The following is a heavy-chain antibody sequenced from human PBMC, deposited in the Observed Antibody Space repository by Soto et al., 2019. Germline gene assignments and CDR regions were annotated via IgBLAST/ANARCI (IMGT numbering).Heavy chain of an antibody. CDR3: AKRTVGWYFDL. J-gene: IGHJ2*01. CDR1: GFTFSSYA. Sequence: EVQLLESGGGLVQPGGSLRLSCAASGFTFSSYAMSWVRQAPGKGLEWVSAISGSGGSTYYADSVKGRFTISRDNSKNTRYRQMNSLRAEDTAAYYCAKRTVGWYFDLWGRGTLVTVSS. V-gene: IGHV3-23*01. CDR2: ISGSGGST. D-gene: IGHD4-17*01.